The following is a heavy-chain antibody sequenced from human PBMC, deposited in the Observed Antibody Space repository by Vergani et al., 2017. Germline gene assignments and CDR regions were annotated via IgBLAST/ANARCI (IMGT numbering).Heavy chain of an antibody. Sequence: QVQLQQWGAGLLKPSETLSLTCAVYGGSFRGFYWSWIPQPPGKVLEWIGEINHSGSTNYNPSLKSRVTISVDTSKNQFSLKPSSVTAADPAVYYCEIYARRPRAYGMDVWGQGTTVTVSS. CDR1: GGSFRGFY. V-gene: IGHV4-34*01. CDR2: INHSGST. D-gene: IGHD2-2*02. J-gene: IGHJ6*02. CDR3: EIYARRPRAYGMDV.